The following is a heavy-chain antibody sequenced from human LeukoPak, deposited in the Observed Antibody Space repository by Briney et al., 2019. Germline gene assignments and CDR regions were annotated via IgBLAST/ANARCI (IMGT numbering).Heavy chain of an antibody. CDR2: ISDDGRNT. Sequence: GGSLRLSCAASGFSLNNYGMHWVRQAPGKGLEWVAMISDDGRNTYSADPVKGRFTISRDNAKNSLYLQMNSLRAEDTALYYCAKDRGETFYYYYGMDVWGQGTTVTVSS. V-gene: IGHV3-30*18. CDR3: AKDRGETFYYYYGMDV. J-gene: IGHJ6*02. D-gene: IGHD3-16*01. CDR1: GFSLNNYG.